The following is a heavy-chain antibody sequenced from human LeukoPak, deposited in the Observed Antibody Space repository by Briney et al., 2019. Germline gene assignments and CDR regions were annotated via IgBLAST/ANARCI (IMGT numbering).Heavy chain of an antibody. V-gene: IGHV4-61*02. J-gene: IGHJ4*02. D-gene: IGHD5-12*01. Sequence: SETLSLTCTVSGGSISSGSYYWSWIRQPAGKGLEWIGRIYTSGSTNYNPSLKSRVTMSVDTSKNQYSLKLSSVTAADTAVYYCARDRKDSGYDNWGQGTLVTVSS. CDR1: GGSISSGSYY. CDR3: ARDRKDSGYDN. CDR2: IYTSGST.